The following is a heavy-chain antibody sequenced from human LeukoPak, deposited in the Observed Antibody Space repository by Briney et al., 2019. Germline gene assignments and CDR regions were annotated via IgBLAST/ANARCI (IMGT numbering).Heavy chain of an antibody. V-gene: IGHV4-61*05. CDR1: GGSISSSSYY. CDR2: IYYSGST. CDR3: ARVTYYYDSSGYYDY. D-gene: IGHD3-22*01. Sequence: SETLSLTCTVSGGSISSSSYYWGWIRQPPGKGLEWIGYIYYSGSTNYNPSLKSRVTISVDTSKNQFSLKLSSVTAADTAVYYCARVTYYYDSSGYYDYWGQGTLGTVSS. J-gene: IGHJ4*02.